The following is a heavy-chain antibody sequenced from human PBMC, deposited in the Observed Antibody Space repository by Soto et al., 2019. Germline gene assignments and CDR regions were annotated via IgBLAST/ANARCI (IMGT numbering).Heavy chain of an antibody. J-gene: IGHJ3*02. D-gene: IGHD2-15*01. V-gene: IGHV1-69*01. CDR2: IIPIFGTA. Sequence: QVQLVQSGAEVKEPGSSVKVSCKASGGTFSSYAISWVRQAPGQGLEWMGGIIPIFGTANYAQKFQGRVTITADESTSTAYMELSSLRSEDTAVYYCARGTGYCSGGSCYPGAFDIWGQGTMVTVSS. CDR3: ARGTGYCSGGSCYPGAFDI. CDR1: GGTFSSYA.